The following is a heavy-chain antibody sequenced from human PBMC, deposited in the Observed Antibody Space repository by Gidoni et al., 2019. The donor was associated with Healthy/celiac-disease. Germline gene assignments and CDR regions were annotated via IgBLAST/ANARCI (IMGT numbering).Heavy chain of an antibody. D-gene: IGHD6-19*01. Sequence: EVQLVESGGGSVQPGGSLRLSCAASGFTFGSYSMSCVRQAPGKGLEWISYISRSSSTIYYADSVKGRFTISRDNAKNSLYLQMNSLRAEDTAVYYCARDQWGMDVWGQGTTVTVSS. J-gene: IGHJ6*02. CDR2: ISRSSSTI. CDR1: GFTFGSYS. CDR3: ARDQWGMDV. V-gene: IGHV3-48*01.